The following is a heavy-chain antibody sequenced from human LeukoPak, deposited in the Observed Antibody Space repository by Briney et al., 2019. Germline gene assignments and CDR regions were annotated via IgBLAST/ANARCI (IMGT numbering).Heavy chain of an antibody. CDR3: ARDRVRGIAAAGILSGQNWFDP. CDR2: TYYSGST. CDR1: GGSISSSSYY. V-gene: IGHV4-39*02. D-gene: IGHD6-13*01. J-gene: IGHJ5*02. Sequence: SETLSLTCTVSGGSISSSSYYWGWIRQPPGKGLEWIGGTYYSGSTYYNPSLKSRVTISVDTSKNQFSLKLSSVTAADTAVYYCARDRVRGIAAAGILSGQNWFDPWGQGTLVTVSS.